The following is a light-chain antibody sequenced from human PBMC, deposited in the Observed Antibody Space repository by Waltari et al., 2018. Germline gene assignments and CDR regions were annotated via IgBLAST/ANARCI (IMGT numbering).Light chain of an antibody. V-gene: IGLV2-14*01. J-gene: IGLJ1*01. Sequence: QSALTQPASVSGSPGQSITISCTGTSSDVGGYNYVSWYQQHPGKAPKLMIYEVSNRPSGGSTRFSGSKSGNTASLTISGLQAEDEADYYCSSYTSSSTFYVFGTGTKVTVL. CDR2: EVS. CDR3: SSYTSSSTFYV. CDR1: SSDVGGYNY.